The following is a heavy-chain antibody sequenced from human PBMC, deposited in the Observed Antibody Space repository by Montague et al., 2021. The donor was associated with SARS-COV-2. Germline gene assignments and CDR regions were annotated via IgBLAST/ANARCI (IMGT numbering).Heavy chain of an antibody. D-gene: IGHD4-11*01. V-gene: IGHV4-34*01. J-gene: IGHJ6*02. CDR2: INHYGST. CDR1: GGSFSGNY. Sequence: SETLSPTCAVYGGSFSGNYWSWIRQPPGKGLEWIGEINHYGSTNYNPSLKSRVTMSVDTSKNQFSLALSSVTAADTAVYYCARGLPVTTLFYYFGMDVWGQGTTVTVSS. CDR3: ARGLPVTTLFYYFGMDV.